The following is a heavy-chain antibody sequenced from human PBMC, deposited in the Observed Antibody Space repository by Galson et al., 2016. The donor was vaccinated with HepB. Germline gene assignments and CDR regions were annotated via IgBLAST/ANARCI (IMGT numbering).Heavy chain of an antibody. J-gene: IGHJ4*02. D-gene: IGHD6-19*01. V-gene: IGHV1-2*06. CDR2: IHPNSGDT. CDR3: ARGVIDSSGWYHFDY. Sequence: QSGAEVKKPGESLRVSCKASGYTFTAYYIHWVRQAPGQGLEWVGRIHPNSGDTNFAQKFQGRVTMTRDTSVSTAYMGLSGLTSDDTAIYYCARGVIDSSGWYHFDYWGQGTLVTVSS. CDR1: GYTFTAYY.